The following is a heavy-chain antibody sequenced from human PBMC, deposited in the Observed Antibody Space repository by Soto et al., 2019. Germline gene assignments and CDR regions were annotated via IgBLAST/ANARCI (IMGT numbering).Heavy chain of an antibody. Sequence: SVKVSCKASGGTFSSYAISWVRQAPGQGLEWMGGIIPIFGTANYAQKFQGRVTITADESTSTAYMELSSLRSEDTAVYYCARAQLTKTDYYGSGSYPEDYYYGMDVWGQGTTVTVSS. CDR1: GGTFSSYA. D-gene: IGHD3-10*01. J-gene: IGHJ6*02. CDR3: ARAQLTKTDYYGSGSYPEDYYYGMDV. V-gene: IGHV1-69*13. CDR2: IIPIFGTA.